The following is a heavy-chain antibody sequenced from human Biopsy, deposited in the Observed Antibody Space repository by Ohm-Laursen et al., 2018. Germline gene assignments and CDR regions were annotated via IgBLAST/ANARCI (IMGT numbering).Heavy chain of an antibody. V-gene: IGHV3-33*08. J-gene: IGHJ4*02. Sequence: SLRLSCTASGFTFSSYGMHWVRQAPGKGLEWVSLISNDGDIKYSADSMEGRFTISRDNSKNTLYLQMNSLRVEDTAVYYCARGPSGVATIGRGQGTLVTVSS. CDR2: ISNDGDIK. CDR3: ARGPSGVATIG. CDR1: GFTFSSYG. D-gene: IGHD5-24*01.